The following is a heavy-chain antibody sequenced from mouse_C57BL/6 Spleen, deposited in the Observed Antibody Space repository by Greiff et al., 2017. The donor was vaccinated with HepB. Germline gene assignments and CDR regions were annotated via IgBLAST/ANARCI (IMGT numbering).Heavy chain of an antibody. CDR3: ARDEGDGSLHWYFDV. CDR2: IDPSDSYT. CDR1: GYTFTSYW. J-gene: IGHJ1*03. V-gene: IGHV1-59*01. D-gene: IGHD2-3*01. Sequence: QVQLQQPGAELVRPGTSVKLSCKASGYTFTSYWLHWVKQRPGQGLEWIGVIDPSDSYTNYNQKFKGKATLTVDTSSSTAYMQLSSLTSEDSAVYYCARDEGDGSLHWYFDVWGTGTTVTVSS.